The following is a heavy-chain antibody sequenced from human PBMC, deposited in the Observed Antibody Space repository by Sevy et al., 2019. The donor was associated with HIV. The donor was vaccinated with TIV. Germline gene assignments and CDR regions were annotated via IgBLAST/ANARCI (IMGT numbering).Heavy chain of an antibody. D-gene: IGHD6-13*01. V-gene: IGHV5-51*01. CDR2: IYPGDSDT. Sequence: GESLKISCKGSGYSFTSYWIGWVRQMPGKGLEWIGIIYPGDSDTRYSPSFQGQVTISAAKSISTAYLQWSSLKASDTAMYYCARSRADSSSWYGSWFDPWGQGTLVTVSS. CDR1: GYSFTSYW. J-gene: IGHJ5*02. CDR3: ARSRADSSSWYGSWFDP.